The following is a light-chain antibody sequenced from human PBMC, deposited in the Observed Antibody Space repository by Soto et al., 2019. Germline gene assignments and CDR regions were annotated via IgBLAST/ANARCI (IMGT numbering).Light chain of an antibody. CDR1: QNIGTS. CDR2: DAS. CDR3: QQRSVWPIT. V-gene: IGKV3-11*01. Sequence: EILLTQSPASLCLSPREVATCSRRAGQNIGTSLVWSQQKPGQSPRLLIYDASHRATGVPARFSGSGSGTDFTLTISGLEPEDFAVYYCQQRSVWPITFGQGTDWRL. J-gene: IGKJ5*01.